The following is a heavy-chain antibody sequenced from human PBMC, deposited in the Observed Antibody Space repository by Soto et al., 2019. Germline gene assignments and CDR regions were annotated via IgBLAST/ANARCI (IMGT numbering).Heavy chain of an antibody. CDR1: GYIFTSNW. CDR2: IYPRDSDT. CDR3: ARHGIAETATYYGMDV. J-gene: IGHJ6*02. Sequence: PGESLKISCKASGYIFTSNWIAWVRQMPGKGLEWMGIIYPRDSDTRYNPSFQGQVTISVDKSITTAYLQWSSLKVSDTAMYYCARHGIAETATYYGMDVWGQGTTVTVSS. D-gene: IGHD1-1*01. V-gene: IGHV5-51*01.